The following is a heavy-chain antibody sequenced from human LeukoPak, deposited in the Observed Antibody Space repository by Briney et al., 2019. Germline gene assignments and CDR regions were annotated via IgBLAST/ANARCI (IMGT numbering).Heavy chain of an antibody. V-gene: IGHV3-33*01. D-gene: IGHD3-10*01. CDR2: IWYDGTNK. CDR1: GFTFNNYG. Sequence: GRTLRLSCAASGFTFNNYGMHWVRQAPGKGLEWVALIWYDGTNKYYGDSVKGRFTISRDNSKNTLYLQMNSLRAEDTAVYYCARGRFGELSVATFDIWGQGTMVTVSS. J-gene: IGHJ3*02. CDR3: ARGRFGELSVATFDI.